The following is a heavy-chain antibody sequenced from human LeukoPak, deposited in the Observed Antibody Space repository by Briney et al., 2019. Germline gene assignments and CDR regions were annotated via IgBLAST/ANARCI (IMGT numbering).Heavy chain of an antibody. Sequence: GGSLRLSCAASGFTFSSNYISWVRQAPGKGLEWVSVIYSGGSTYYSDSVKGRFTISRDNSKNTLYLQMNSLRAEDTAVYYCARDKWFGDRYYFDYWGQGTLVTVSS. CDR3: ARDKWFGDRYYFDY. V-gene: IGHV3-53*01. CDR1: GFTFSSNY. J-gene: IGHJ4*02. D-gene: IGHD3-10*01. CDR2: IYSGGST.